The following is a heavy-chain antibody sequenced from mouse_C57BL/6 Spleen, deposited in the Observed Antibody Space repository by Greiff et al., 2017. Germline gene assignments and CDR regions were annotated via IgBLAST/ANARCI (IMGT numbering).Heavy chain of an antibody. J-gene: IGHJ2*01. Sequence: QVQLQQPGTELVKPGASVKLSCKASGYTFTSYWMHWVKQRPGQGLEWIGNINPSYGGTNYNEKFKSKATLTVDKSSSTAYMQLSSLTFEDSAVYSCARSRADTTVVVFDYWGQGTTLTVSS. CDR2: INPSYGGT. CDR1: GYTFTSYW. V-gene: IGHV1-53*01. D-gene: IGHD1-1*01. CDR3: ARSRADTTVVVFDY.